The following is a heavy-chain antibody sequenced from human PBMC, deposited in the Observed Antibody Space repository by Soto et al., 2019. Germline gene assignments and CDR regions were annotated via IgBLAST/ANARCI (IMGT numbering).Heavy chain of an antibody. CDR2: MNPNSGNT. CDR3: ARVDDFWGGYYYEY. J-gene: IGHJ4*02. CDR1: GYTFTSYD. Sequence: QVQLVQSGAEVKKPGASVKVSCKASGYTFTSYDINWVRQATGQGRERMGWMNPNSGNTGYAQKIQGRVTMARNTSISTAYMELSSLRSEDTAVYYCARVDDFWGGYYYEYWGQGTLVTVSS. V-gene: IGHV1-8*01. D-gene: IGHD3-3*01.